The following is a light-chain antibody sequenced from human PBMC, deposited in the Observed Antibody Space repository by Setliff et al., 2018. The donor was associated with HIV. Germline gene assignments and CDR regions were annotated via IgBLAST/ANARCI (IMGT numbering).Light chain of an antibody. J-gene: IGLJ1*01. V-gene: IGLV3-21*04. CDR3: QVWDSSSDHPFA. CDR1: NIGSAS. Sequence: ELTQPPSVSVAPGKTARITCEGNNIGSASVHWYQQKPGQAPVVVIYYDSDRPSGIPERFSGSNSGNTATLTISRVEAGDEADYYCQVWDSSSDHPFAFGTGTKVTVL. CDR2: YDS.